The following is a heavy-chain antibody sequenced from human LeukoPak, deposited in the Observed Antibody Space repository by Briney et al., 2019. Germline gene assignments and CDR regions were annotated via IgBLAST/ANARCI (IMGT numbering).Heavy chain of an antibody. Sequence: ASGKVCFKASGYTFTGYYMHWERQAPGQGLGWMGWINPNSGGTNYAQKFQGRVTMTRDTSISTAYMQLSRLTSDDTAVYYCARDYDFFIGYSLYYFDSWGQGALVTVSS. V-gene: IGHV1-2*02. CDR2: INPNSGGT. CDR3: ARDYDFFIGYSLYYFDS. J-gene: IGHJ4*02. CDR1: GYTFTGYY. D-gene: IGHD3-3*01.